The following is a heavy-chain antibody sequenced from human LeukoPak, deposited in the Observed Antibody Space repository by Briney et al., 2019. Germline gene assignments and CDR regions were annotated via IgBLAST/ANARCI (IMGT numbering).Heavy chain of an antibody. J-gene: IGHJ3*02. V-gene: IGHV1-2*02. CDR1: GYTFTGYY. CDR3: ARDFIYSLVRDAFDI. Sequence: ASVKVSCKASGYTFTGYYMHWVRQAPGQGLEWMGWINPNSGGTNYAQKFQGRVTMTRDTSISTAYMELSRLRSDDTAVYYCARDFIYSLVRDAFDIWGQGTMVTVSS. D-gene: IGHD6-6*01. CDR2: INPNSGGT.